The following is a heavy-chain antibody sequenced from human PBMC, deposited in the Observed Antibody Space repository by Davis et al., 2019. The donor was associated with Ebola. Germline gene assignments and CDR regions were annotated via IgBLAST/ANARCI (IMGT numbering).Heavy chain of an antibody. D-gene: IGHD3-3*01. V-gene: IGHV4-34*11. CDR2: FYYSGIT. J-gene: IGHJ4*02. Sequence: MPSETLSLTCAVYGGSLRGNYWSWIRQSPGKGLEWIGTFYYSGITFYNPSLKSRATISVDTSKNQFSLKLSSVTAADTAVYYCASWRWAVYFFDYWGQGAPVTVSS. CDR3: ASWRWAVYFFDY. CDR1: GGSLRGNY.